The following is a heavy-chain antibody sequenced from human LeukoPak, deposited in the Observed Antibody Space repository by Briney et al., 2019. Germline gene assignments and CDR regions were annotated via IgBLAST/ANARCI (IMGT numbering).Heavy chain of an antibody. J-gene: IGHJ4*02. CDR1: CFTFSNAW. CDR2: IKSTTDGGTT. Sequence: GGPLRLSCAASCFTFSNAWLSLVRQAPGKGLEWVGRIKSTTDGGTTAYAAPVNDRFTISRDDSKNTMYLQMNSLKTEDTAVYYCAARFGSGSYAHLDYWGQGTLVTVSS. CDR3: AARFGSGSYAHLDY. V-gene: IGHV3-15*01. D-gene: IGHD3-10*01.